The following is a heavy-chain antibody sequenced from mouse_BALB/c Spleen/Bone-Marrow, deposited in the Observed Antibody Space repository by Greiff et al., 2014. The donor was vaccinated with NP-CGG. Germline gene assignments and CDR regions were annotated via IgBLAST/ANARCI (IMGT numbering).Heavy chain of an antibody. Sequence: VQLQQSGPGLVKPSQSLSLTCTVTGYSITSDYAWNWIRQFPGNKLEWMGYITYSVSTSYNPSLKSRISITRDTSKNQFFPQLNSVTTEDTATYYCARSVVATRYFDYWGQGTTLTVSS. CDR2: ITYSVST. D-gene: IGHD1-1*01. J-gene: IGHJ2*01. CDR1: GYSITSDYA. CDR3: ARSVVATRYFDY. V-gene: IGHV3-2*02.